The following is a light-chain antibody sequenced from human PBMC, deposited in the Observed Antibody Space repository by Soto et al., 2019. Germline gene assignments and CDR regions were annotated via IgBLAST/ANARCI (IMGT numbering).Light chain of an antibody. J-gene: IGLJ3*02. CDR2: QVS. V-gene: IGLV2-8*01. Sequence: QAVLTQPPSAYGSPGQSVTISCTGTSSEVGGYNYVSWYQQHPGKAPKLMIYQVSKRPSGVPDRFSGSRSGNTASLTVSGLQAEDEADYYCSSYTGSNNLVFGGGTKLTVL. CDR3: SSYTGSNNLV. CDR1: SSEVGGYNY.